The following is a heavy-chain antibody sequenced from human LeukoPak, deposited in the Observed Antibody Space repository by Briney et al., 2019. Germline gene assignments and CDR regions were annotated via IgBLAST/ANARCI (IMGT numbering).Heavy chain of an antibody. CDR2: INSNGGST. Sequence: SGGSLRLSCVASGFTFSSYAMHWVRQTPGKGLEYVSGINSNGGSTHYANSVKGRFTISRDNSKHTLYLQMGSLRTEDMAVYYCARADYSNFPDYWGQGTLVTVSS. CDR3: ARADYSNFPDY. CDR1: GFTFSSYA. J-gene: IGHJ4*02. V-gene: IGHV3-64*01. D-gene: IGHD4-11*01.